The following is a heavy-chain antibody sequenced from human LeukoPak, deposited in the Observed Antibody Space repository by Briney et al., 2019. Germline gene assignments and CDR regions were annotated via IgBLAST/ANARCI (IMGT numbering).Heavy chain of an antibody. CDR3: AAPLGYCSGGSCSRAY. J-gene: IGHJ4*02. CDR2: IYYSGST. Sequence: SETLSLTCTVSGGSISSSSYYWGWIRQPPGKGLEWIGSIYYSGSTYYNPSLKSRVTISVDTSKNQFSLKLSSVTAADTAVYYCAAPLGYCSGGSCSRAYWGQGTLVTVSS. D-gene: IGHD2-15*01. CDR1: GGSISSSSYY. V-gene: IGHV4-39*07.